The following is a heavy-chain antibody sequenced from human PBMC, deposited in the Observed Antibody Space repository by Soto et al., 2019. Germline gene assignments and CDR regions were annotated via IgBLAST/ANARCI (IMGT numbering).Heavy chain of an antibody. CDR2: IYYSGST. CDR3: ARHRYSYGVYYFDY. D-gene: IGHD5-18*01. Sequence: SETLCLTCTVSGGSISSYYWSWIRQPPGKGLEWIGYIYYSGSTNYNPSLKSRVTISVDTSKNQFSLKLSSVTAADTAVYYCARHRYSYGVYYFDYWGQGTLVTVSS. J-gene: IGHJ4*02. V-gene: IGHV4-59*01. CDR1: GGSISSYY.